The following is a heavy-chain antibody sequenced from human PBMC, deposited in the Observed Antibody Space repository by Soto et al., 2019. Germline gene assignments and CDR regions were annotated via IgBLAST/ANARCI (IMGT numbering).Heavy chain of an antibody. CDR3: ARDAVDCSSTSCYLRVWWFDP. CDR1: GYTFTSYA. J-gene: IGHJ5*02. Sequence: ASVKVSCKASGYTFTSYAMHWVRQAPGQRLEWMGWINAGNGNTKYSQKFQGRVTITRDTSASTAYMELSSLRSEDTAVYYCARDAVDCSSTSCYLRVWWFDPWGQGTLVTVSS. CDR2: INAGNGNT. D-gene: IGHD2-2*01. V-gene: IGHV1-3*01.